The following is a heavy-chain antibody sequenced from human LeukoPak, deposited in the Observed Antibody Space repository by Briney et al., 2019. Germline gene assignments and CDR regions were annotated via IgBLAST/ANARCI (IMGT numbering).Heavy chain of an antibody. V-gene: IGHV3-7*01. Sequence: PGGSLRLSCAASGFTFSSYWMSWVRQAPGKGLEWVANIKQDGSEKYYVDSVKGRFTISRDNAKNSLYLQMNSLRAEDTAVYYCARVVYYDSSGYYYGPSFDYWGQGTLVTVSS. CDR1: GFTFSSYW. D-gene: IGHD3-22*01. CDR3: ARVVYYDSSGYYYGPSFDY. J-gene: IGHJ4*02. CDR2: IKQDGSEK.